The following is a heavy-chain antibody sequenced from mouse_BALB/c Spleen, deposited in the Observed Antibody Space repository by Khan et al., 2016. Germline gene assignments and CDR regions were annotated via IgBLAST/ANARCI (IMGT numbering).Heavy chain of an antibody. V-gene: IGHV10S3*01. CDR2: IRTKSNKYAT. CDR3: VSWDY. J-gene: IGHJ2*01. Sequence: EVQLVETGGGLVQPKGSLKLSCAASGFTFNTNAMNWVRQAPGKGLEWVARIRTKSNKYATYYADSVTDRLTISRDDSQSMLYLQMNNLKTEDTVMYYCVSWDYWGQGTTLTVSS. CDR1: GFTFNTNA.